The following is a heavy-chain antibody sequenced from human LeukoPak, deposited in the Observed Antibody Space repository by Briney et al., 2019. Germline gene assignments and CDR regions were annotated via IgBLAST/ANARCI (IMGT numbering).Heavy chain of an antibody. J-gene: IGHJ4*02. Sequence: PGGSLRLSCAASGFTLSNFGMHWVRQVPGKGLEWVASMSFDGSSIYYADSVKGRFTISRDNSRNTLYLQMNSLRTEDTALYYCAKGTYTAYNTGCAYWGQGTLVTVSS. CDR3: AKGTYTAYNTGCAY. V-gene: IGHV3-30*18. CDR1: GFTLSNFG. CDR2: MSFDGSSI. D-gene: IGHD3-16*01.